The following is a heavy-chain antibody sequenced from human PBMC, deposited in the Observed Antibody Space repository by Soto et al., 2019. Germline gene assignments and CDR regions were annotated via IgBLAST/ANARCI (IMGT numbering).Heavy chain of an antibody. J-gene: IGHJ4*02. D-gene: IGHD1-26*01. CDR2: IGPESGAT. CDR1: GYTFTGHY. CDR3: GRGRSGQIVVFY. V-gene: IGHV1-2*02. Sequence: ASVKVSCKASGYTFTGHYIHWVRQAPEQGPEWMGEIGPESGATRYAQKFQGRVTMTRDMSITTVYMELNNLSPDDTAVYYCGRGRSGQIVVFYWDQGTPVTVSS.